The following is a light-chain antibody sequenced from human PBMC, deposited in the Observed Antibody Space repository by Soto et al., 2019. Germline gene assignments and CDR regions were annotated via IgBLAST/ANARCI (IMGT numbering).Light chain of an antibody. CDR3: SSYTSSMTNV. Sequence: QSALTQPASVSGSPGQSITISCTGTSSDVGGYNSVSWYQHHPCKAPNLILFDVGDRPSGFFFRFSGSKFGNTASLTISGLQAADEADYFCSSYTSSMTNVFGSGTKVTVL. CDR1: SSDVGGYNS. V-gene: IGLV2-14*03. J-gene: IGLJ1*01. CDR2: DVG.